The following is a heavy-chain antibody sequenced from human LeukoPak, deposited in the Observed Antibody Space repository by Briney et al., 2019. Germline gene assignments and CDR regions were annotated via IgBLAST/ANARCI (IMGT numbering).Heavy chain of an antibody. D-gene: IGHD4/OR15-4a*01. J-gene: IGHJ4*02. CDR1: GFTFNYAW. CDR3: ARVKRLSIDY. CDR2: IKEDGNEI. V-gene: IGHV3-7*03. Sequence: GGSLRLSCAASGFTFNYAWMSWVRQAPGKGLEWVAKIKEDGNEIYYVDSVKGRFTISRDNTKNSLFLQMNSLRAEDTAVYYCARVKRLSIDYWGQGTLVTVSS.